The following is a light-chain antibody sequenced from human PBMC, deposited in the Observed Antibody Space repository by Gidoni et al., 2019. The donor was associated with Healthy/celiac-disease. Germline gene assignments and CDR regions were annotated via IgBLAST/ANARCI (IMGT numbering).Light chain of an antibody. CDR2: DNN. CDR1: SPNIGNNY. Sequence: QSVLTQPPSVSAAPGQKVTISCSGSSPNIGNNYVSWYQQLPGTAPKLLIYDNNKRPSGIPDRFSGSKSGTSATLGITGLQTGDEADYYCGTWDSSLYVFGTGTKVTVL. CDR3: GTWDSSLYV. J-gene: IGLJ1*01. V-gene: IGLV1-51*01.